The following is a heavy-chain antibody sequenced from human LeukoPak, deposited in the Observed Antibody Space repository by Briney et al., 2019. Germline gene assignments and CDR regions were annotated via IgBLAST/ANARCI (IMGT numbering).Heavy chain of an antibody. D-gene: IGHD3-22*01. J-gene: IGHJ5*02. Sequence: PGGSLRLSCAASGFTFSSYGMSWVRQAPGKGLEWVSAISGSGGTTYYADSVRGRFTISRDNSKNTLYLQMNSLRAEDTAVYYCAKGGYYDSSGYYYDNWFDPWGQGTLVTVSS. CDR1: GFTFSSYG. CDR3: AKGGYYDSSGYYYDNWFDP. V-gene: IGHV3-23*01. CDR2: ISGSGGTT.